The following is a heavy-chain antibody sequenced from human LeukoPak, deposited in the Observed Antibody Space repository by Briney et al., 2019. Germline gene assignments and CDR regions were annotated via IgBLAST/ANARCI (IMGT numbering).Heavy chain of an antibody. Sequence: SETPSLTCTVSGGSISSSSYHWGWIRQPPGKGLEWIGSIYYSGSTYYNPSLKSRVTMSVDTSKNQFSLKLSSVTAADTAVYYGAREGSRRGWFRELLESFDYWGQGTLVTVSS. V-gene: IGHV4-39*01. CDR3: AREGSRRGWFRELLESFDY. D-gene: IGHD3-10*01. J-gene: IGHJ4*02. CDR1: GGSISSSSYH. CDR2: IYYSGST.